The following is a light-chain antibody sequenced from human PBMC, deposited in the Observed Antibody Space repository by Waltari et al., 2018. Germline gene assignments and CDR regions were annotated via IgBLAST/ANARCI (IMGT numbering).Light chain of an antibody. CDR2: AAS. J-gene: IGKJ1*01. CDR3: QQSYSTPWT. CDR1: QSISSY. V-gene: IGKV1-39*01. Sequence: DIQMTQSPSSLSASVGDRVTITCRESQSISSYLNWYQQKPGKAHKLLIYAASSLKSGVTSRFSGSGSGTDFTLTISSLQPEDFATYYCQQSYSTPWTFGQGTKVEIK.